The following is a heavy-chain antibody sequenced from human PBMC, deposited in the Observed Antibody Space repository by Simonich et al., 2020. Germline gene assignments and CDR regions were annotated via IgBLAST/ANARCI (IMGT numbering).Heavy chain of an antibody. V-gene: IGHV3-13*01. CDR3: ARGGYSGSYNWFDP. CDR2: SGTAGDT. CDR1: GFTFSSYD. J-gene: IGHJ5*02. Sequence: EVQLVESGGGLVQPGGSLRLSCAASGFTFSSYDMHWVRQAQDKGLEWGSASGTAGDTYYPGSVKGRFTIARENAKNSLYLQMNSLRAGDTAVYYCARGGYSGSYNWFDPWGQGTLVTVSS. D-gene: IGHD1-26*01.